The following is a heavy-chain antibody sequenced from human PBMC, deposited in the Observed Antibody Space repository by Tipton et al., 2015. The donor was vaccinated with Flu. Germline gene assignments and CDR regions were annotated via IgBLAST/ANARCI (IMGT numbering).Heavy chain of an antibody. CDR2: VSRTGST. Sequence: TLSLTCAVSGDSISSDFYWAWIRQFPGKGLEWIGTVSRTGSTIYNPSLKSRVTISVDTSKNQFSLKLSSVTAADTAVYYCARHRGYSDPFDYWGQGTLVTVSS. CDR3: ARHRGYSDPFDY. V-gene: IGHV4-38-2*01. D-gene: IGHD5-12*01. CDR1: GDSISSDFY. J-gene: IGHJ4*02.